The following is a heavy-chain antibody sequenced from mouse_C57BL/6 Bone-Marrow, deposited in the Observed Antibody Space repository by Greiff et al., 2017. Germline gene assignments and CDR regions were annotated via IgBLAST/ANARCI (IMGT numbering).Heavy chain of an antibody. J-gene: IGHJ4*01. CDR3: ARYCSNYFYYAMDF. CDR1: GYTFTSYW. D-gene: IGHD2-5*01. Sequence: QVQLQQPGAELAKPGASVKLSCKASGYTFTSYWMHWVKQRPGQGLEWIGYINPSSGYTKYNQKFKYKATLTVDKSSSTAYMQLSSLTYEDSAVYYWARYCSNYFYYAMDFWGQGTAVIVTA. CDR2: INPSSGYT. V-gene: IGHV1-7*01.